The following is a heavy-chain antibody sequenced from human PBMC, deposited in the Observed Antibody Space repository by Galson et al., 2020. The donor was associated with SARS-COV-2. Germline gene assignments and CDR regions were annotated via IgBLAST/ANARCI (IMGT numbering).Heavy chain of an antibody. Sequence: HGESLKLSCKGSGYSFTSYWISWVRQMPGKGLEWKGRIDPSDPYTNYSPSFQGHVTISADKSISTAYLQWSSLKASDTAMYYCARHLDLGLHYYMDVWGKGTTVTVSS. CDR2: IDPSDPYT. D-gene: IGHD1-7*01. CDR1: GYSFTSYW. J-gene: IGHJ6*03. CDR3: ARHLDLGLHYYMDV. V-gene: IGHV5-10-1*01.